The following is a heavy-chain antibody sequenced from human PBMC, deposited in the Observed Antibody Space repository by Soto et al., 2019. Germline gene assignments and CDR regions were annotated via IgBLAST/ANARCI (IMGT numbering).Heavy chain of an antibody. J-gene: IGHJ4*02. CDR1: GGSLSGYY. CDR3: ARLKYCSGGSRSQSIAVGRRFDY. V-gene: IGHV4-34*01. CDR2: INHSGST. D-gene: IGHD2-15*01. Sequence: SETLSLTCAVYGGSLSGYYWSWIRQPPGKGLEWIGEINHSGSTNYNPSLKRRVTISVDTSKNQFSLKLSSVTPPDTAVYSCARLKYCSGGSRSQSIAVGRRFDYWGQGTLVTVSS.